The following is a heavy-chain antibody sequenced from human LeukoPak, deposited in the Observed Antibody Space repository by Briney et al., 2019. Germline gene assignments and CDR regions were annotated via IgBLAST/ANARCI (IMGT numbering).Heavy chain of an antibody. Sequence: PSETLSLTCTVSGGSISSSSYYWGWIRQPPGKGLEWIGSIYYSGSTYYDPSLKSRVTISVDTSKNQFSLKLSSVTAADTALYYCTRQSGWYSPGFDYWGQGTLFTVSS. CDR3: TRQSGWYSPGFDY. V-gene: IGHV4-39*01. CDR1: GGSISSSSYY. CDR2: IYYSGST. D-gene: IGHD6-19*01. J-gene: IGHJ4*02.